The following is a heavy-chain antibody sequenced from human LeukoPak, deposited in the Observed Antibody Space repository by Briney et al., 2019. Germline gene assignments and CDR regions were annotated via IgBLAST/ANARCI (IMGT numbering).Heavy chain of an antibody. Sequence: SETLSLTCFVSGGSVTRGSYYWSWIRQPPGKGLEWVGHIYYSGSTSFNPSLKSRVTMSIDTSRNQFSLKLTSVTAADTAVYYCASRGYSGTHIDYWGQGTLVTVSS. CDR3: ASRGYSGTHIDY. V-gene: IGHV4-61*01. D-gene: IGHD5-12*01. CDR1: GGSVTRGSYY. J-gene: IGHJ4*02. CDR2: IYYSGST.